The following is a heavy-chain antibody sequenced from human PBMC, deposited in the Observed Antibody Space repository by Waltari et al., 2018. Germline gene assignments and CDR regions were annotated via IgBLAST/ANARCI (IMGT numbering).Heavy chain of an antibody. CDR3: ARDTAAAGY. Sequence: EVQLVVSGGGLVQPGGSLRLSCAASGFTFRSYWMSCVRQAPGKGLEWVANIKQDGSEKYYVDSVKGRFTISRDNAKNSLYLQMNSLRAEDTAVYYCARDTAAAGYWGQGTLVTVSS. J-gene: IGHJ4*02. V-gene: IGHV3-7*01. CDR2: IKQDGSEK. CDR1: GFTFRSYW. D-gene: IGHD6-13*01.